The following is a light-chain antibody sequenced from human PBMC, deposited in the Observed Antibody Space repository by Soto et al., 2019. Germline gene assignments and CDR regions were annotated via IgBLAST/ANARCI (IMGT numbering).Light chain of an antibody. Sequence: QSVLTQPASVSGSSGQSITISCTGTSSDVGSYNYVSWCQQHPGKAPKLMIYEVSDRPSGISSRFPGSKSGNTASLTISGLQTEDEDDYYCSSYTSSSTLFGTGTKVTVL. J-gene: IGLJ1*01. CDR2: EVS. CDR1: SSDVGSYNY. V-gene: IGLV2-14*01. CDR3: SSYTSSSTL.